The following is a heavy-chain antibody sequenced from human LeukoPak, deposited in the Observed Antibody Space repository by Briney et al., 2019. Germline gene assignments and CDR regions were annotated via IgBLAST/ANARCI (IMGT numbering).Heavy chain of an antibody. Sequence: SETLSLTCTVSGGSISSYYWSWIRQHPGKGLEWIGYIYYSGSTYYNPSLKSRVTISVDTSKNQFSLKLSSVTAADTAVYYCASSDYYDSSGQLFDYWGQGTLVTVSS. CDR3: ASSDYYDSSGQLFDY. D-gene: IGHD3-22*01. J-gene: IGHJ4*02. CDR2: IYYSGST. CDR1: GGSISSYY. V-gene: IGHV4-59*06.